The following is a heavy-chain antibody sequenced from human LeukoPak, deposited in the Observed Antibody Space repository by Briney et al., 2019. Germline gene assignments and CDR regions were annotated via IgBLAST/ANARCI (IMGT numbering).Heavy chain of an antibody. V-gene: IGHV1-2*02. CDR2: INPNSGGT. J-gene: IGHJ5*02. CDR3: ARDSPYYYDSSGHYIVGWFDP. CDR1: GYTFTGYY. D-gene: IGHD3-22*01. Sequence: ASVKVSCKASGYTFTGYYMHWVRQAPGQGLEWMGWINPNSGGTNYAQKFQGRVTMTRDTSISTAYMELSRLRSDDTAVYYCARDSPYYYDSSGHYIVGWFDPWGQGTLVTVSS.